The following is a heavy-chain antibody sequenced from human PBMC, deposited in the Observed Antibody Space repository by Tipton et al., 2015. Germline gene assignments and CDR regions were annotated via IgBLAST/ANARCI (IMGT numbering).Heavy chain of an antibody. CDR2: TYYRSKWYT. Sequence: GLVKPSQILSLTCAISGDSVSSNSAAWNWLRQSPSRGLEWLGRTYYRSKWYTGYAESVKRRMTINPDTSSNQFSLQVNSVTAEDTAVYYCARRGQLGVFEYWGQGTLVTVSS. J-gene: IGHJ4*02. D-gene: IGHD7-27*01. CDR3: ARRGQLGVFEY. V-gene: IGHV6-1*01. CDR1: GDSVSSNSAA.